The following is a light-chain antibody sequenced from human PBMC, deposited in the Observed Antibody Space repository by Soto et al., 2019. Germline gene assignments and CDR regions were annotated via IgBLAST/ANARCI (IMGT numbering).Light chain of an antibody. CDR1: HSVSSSY. CDR3: QQYGSSPPIT. J-gene: IGKJ5*01. CDR2: GAS. Sequence: EIVLTQSPGTLSLSPGERATLSCRASHSVSSSYLAWYQQKPGQAPRLLIYGASSRATGIPDRFSGSGSGTDCSLTISRLEPEDFAVYYCQQYGSSPPITFRQGTRLEIK. V-gene: IGKV3-20*01.